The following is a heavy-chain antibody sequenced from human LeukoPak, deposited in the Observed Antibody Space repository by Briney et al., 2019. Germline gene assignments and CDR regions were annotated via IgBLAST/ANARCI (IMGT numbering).Heavy chain of an antibody. J-gene: IGHJ4*02. D-gene: IGHD3-22*01. CDR3: AKARTSIVVVKVYFDY. CDR2: LSPSGSST. CDR1: GFTFSSYA. Sequence: GGSLRLSCAASGFTFSSYAMSWVRQAPGKGLEWISSLSPSGSSTYFADSVKGRFTISRDNSKNTLYLQMNSLRAEDTAVYYCAKARTSIVVVKVYFDYWGQGTLVTVSS. V-gene: IGHV3-23*01.